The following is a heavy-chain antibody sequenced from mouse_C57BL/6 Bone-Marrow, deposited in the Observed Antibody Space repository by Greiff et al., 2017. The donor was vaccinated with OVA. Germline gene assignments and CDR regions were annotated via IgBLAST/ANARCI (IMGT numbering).Heavy chain of an antibody. V-gene: IGHV1-82*01. CDR2: IYPGDGDT. CDR1: GYAFSSSW. Sequence: QVQLQHSGPELVKPGASVKISCQASGYAFSSSWMTWVKQRPGKGLEWIGRIYPGDGDTNYNGKFKGKATLTADKSSSTAYMQLSSLTSEDSAVYFCASPIYYDYDGFAYWGQGTLVTVSA. CDR3: ASPIYYDYDGFAY. J-gene: IGHJ3*01. D-gene: IGHD2-4*01.